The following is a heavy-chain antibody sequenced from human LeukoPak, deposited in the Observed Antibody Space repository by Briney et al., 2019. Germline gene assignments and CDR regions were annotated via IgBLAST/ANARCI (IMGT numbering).Heavy chain of an antibody. CDR2: MNPNSGNT. CDR3: ARGSYWEQDAFDI. D-gene: IGHD1/OR15-1a*01. V-gene: IGHV1-8*03. CDR1: GYTFTSYD. Sequence: ASVKVSCKASGYTFTSYDINWVRQATGQGLEWMGWMNPNSGNTGYAQKFQGRVTITRNTSISTAYMELSSLRSEDTAVYYCARGSYWEQDAFDIWGQGTMVTVSS. J-gene: IGHJ3*02.